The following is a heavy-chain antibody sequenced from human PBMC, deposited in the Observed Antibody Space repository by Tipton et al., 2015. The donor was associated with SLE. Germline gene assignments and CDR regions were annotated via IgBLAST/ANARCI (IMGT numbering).Heavy chain of an antibody. D-gene: IGHD6-19*01. CDR3: ARGLREWLSFDY. Sequence: TLSLTCTVSGGSISSSSYYWGWIRQPPGKGLEWIGSIYYRGTTYYNPSLKSRVTISVDTSKNQFSLKLSSVTAADTAVYYCARGLREWLSFDYWGQGTLVTVSS. CDR1: GGSISSSSYY. J-gene: IGHJ4*02. CDR2: IYYRGTT. V-gene: IGHV4-39*07.